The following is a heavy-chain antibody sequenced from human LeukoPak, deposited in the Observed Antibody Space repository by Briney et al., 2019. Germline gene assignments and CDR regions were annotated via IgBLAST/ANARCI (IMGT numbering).Heavy chain of an antibody. V-gene: IGHV4-34*01. CDR1: GGSFSGYY. Sequence: SETLSLTCAVYGGSFSGYYWSWIRQPPGKGLEWIGEINHSGSTNYNPSLKSRVTISVDTSKNQFSLNLTSVTVADTAVYYCAREGTTRPLDYWGQGTLVTVSS. D-gene: IGHD6-6*01. J-gene: IGHJ4*02. CDR3: AREGTTRPLDY. CDR2: INHSGST.